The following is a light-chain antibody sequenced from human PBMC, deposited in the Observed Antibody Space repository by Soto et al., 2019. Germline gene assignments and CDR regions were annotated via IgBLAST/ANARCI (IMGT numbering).Light chain of an antibody. CDR2: DAS. V-gene: IGKV3-11*01. Sequence: EIVLTQSPATLSLSPGERATLSCRASQSVTSYLAWYQQKPGQAPRLLIYDASNSAPGIRARFRGSGSGTDFTLTISSPEPEDFAIYYCQQRSNWPLTFGPGTNVDLK. J-gene: IGKJ3*01. CDR1: QSVTSY. CDR3: QQRSNWPLT.